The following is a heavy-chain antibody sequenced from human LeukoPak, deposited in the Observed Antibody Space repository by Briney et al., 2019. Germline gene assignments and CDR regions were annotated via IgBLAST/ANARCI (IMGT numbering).Heavy chain of an antibody. CDR1: GDSVSSNSAA. Sequence: SQTLSLTCAISGDSVSSNSAAWNWIRQSPSRGLEWLGRTYYRSKWYNDYAVSVKSRITINPDTSKNQFSLQLNSVTPEDTAVYYCARAPVNYDYGDYFRGPYYYYYYMDVWGKGTTVTVSS. D-gene: IGHD4-17*01. CDR3: ARAPVNYDYGDYFRGPYYYYYYMDV. J-gene: IGHJ6*03. V-gene: IGHV6-1*01. CDR2: TYYRSKWYN.